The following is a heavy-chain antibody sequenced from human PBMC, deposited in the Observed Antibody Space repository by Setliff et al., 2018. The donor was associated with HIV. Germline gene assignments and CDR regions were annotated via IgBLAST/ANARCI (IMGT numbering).Heavy chain of an antibody. J-gene: IGHJ4*02. CDR2: IYQTGSI. CDR3: ARQAWHSGRNGYFVDY. Sequence: PSETLSLTCSVSGYSITTGYYWGWFRQSPGKGLEWIATIYQTGSIYYNPSLQNRVTLLLDMSKNQFSLKLSSVTAADTAVYYCARQAWHSGRNGYFVDYWRQGTLVTVSS. V-gene: IGHV4-38-2*02. D-gene: IGHD2-15*01. CDR1: GYSITTGYY.